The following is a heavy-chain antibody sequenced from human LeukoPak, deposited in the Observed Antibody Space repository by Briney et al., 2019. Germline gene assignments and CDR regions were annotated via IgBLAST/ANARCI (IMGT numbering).Heavy chain of an antibody. CDR2: FDPEDGET. CDR1: GYTLTVLS. CDR3: ATSGRFLEWLSLDAFDI. Sequence: GASVKVSCKVSGYTLTVLSMHWVRQAPGKGLEWMGGFDPEDGETIYAQKFQGRVTMTEDTSTDTAYMELSSLRSEDTAVYYCATSGRFLEWLSLDAFDIWGQGTMVTVSS. J-gene: IGHJ3*02. V-gene: IGHV1-24*01. D-gene: IGHD3-3*01.